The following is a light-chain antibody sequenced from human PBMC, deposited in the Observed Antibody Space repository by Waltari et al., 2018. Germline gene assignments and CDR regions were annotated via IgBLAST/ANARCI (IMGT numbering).Light chain of an antibody. CDR3: QKYGTLPAT. V-gene: IGKV3-20*01. Sequence: SCRASQSVSKYLARYQQKPGQAPRHLIYEASTRATGIPGRFSGSGWGTDFSLTISRLEPVDFAVYYCQKYGTLPATFGQGTKVQ. CDR2: EAS. CDR1: QSVSKY. J-gene: IGKJ1*01.